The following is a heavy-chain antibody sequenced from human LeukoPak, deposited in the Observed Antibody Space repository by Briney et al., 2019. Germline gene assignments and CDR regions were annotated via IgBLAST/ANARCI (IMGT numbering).Heavy chain of an antibody. Sequence: PSETLSLTCTVSGGSISSFYGSWIRQPPGKGLEWIGYVYSSGNTNYNPSLKSRVTISVDTSKNQFSLRLSSVTAADTAVYYCARLYSQNYFAPWGQETLVTVSS. V-gene: IGHV4-59*08. J-gene: IGHJ5*02. CDR1: GGSISSFY. CDR2: VYSSGNT. CDR3: ARLYSQNYFAP. D-gene: IGHD1-7*01.